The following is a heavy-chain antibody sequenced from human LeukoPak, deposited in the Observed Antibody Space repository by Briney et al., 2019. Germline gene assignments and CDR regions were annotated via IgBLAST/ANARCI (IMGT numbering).Heavy chain of an antibody. V-gene: IGHV3-21*01. CDR3: ARDPYGSGSYGWFDP. Sequence: GGSLRLSCAASGFTFSSYSMNWVRQAPGKGLEWVSSISSCSSYIYYADSVKGRFTISRDNAKNSLYLQMNSLRAEDTAVYYCARDPYGSGSYGWFDPWGQGTLVTVSS. CDR1: GFTFSSYS. CDR2: ISSCSSYI. D-gene: IGHD3-10*01. J-gene: IGHJ5*02.